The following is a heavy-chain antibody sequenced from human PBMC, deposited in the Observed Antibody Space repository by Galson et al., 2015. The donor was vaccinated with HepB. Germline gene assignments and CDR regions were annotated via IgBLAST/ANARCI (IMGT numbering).Heavy chain of an antibody. Sequence: SLRLSCAASGFSFTRYAMTWVRQAPGKGLEWVSSITSSGGKGYYTDSVKGRFTVSRDNSKNTLLLQLNSLRAEDTAMYFCAKDGIMVANNPYHFHYWGQGTLVTVSS. D-gene: IGHD2-15*01. CDR3: AKDGIMVANNPYHFHY. CDR1: GFSFTRYA. J-gene: IGHJ4*02. CDR2: ITSSGGKG. V-gene: IGHV3-23*01.